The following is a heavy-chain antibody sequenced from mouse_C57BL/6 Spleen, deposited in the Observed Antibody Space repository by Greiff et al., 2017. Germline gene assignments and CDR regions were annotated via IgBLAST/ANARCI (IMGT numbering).Heavy chain of an antibody. J-gene: IGHJ1*03. CDR1: GYTFTEYT. Sequence: QRQQSVAELVKPGASVKLSCKASGYTFTEYTIHWVKQRSGQGLEWIGWFYPGSGSIKYNEKFKDKATLTADKSSSTVYMELSRLTSEDSAVXFCARHEEDYYSSSYWYFDVWGTGTTVTVSS. CDR3: ARHEEDYYSSSYWYFDV. D-gene: IGHD1-1*01. V-gene: IGHV1-62-2*01. CDR2: FYPGSGSI.